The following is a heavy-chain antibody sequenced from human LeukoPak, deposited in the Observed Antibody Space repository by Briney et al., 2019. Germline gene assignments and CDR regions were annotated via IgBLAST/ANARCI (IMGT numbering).Heavy chain of an antibody. V-gene: IGHV3-23*01. CDR2: ISGSGGST. Sequence: GGSLRLSCAASRFALNSYAMSCVRQAPGKGLEWVSAISGSGGSTYYADSVKGRFTISRDNSKNTLYLQMNSLRAEDTAVYYCAKSKLLELLRVDYWGQGTLVTVSS. D-gene: IGHD1-26*01. J-gene: IGHJ4*02. CDR3: AKSKLLELLRVDY. CDR1: RFALNSYA.